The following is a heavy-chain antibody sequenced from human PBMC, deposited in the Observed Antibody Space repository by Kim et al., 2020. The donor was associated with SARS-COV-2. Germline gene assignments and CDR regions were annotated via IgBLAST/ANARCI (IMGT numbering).Heavy chain of an antibody. CDR1: GGSFSGYY. CDR3: ARTFRTKAKGREVRGLNYYYYGMDV. CDR2: INHSGST. J-gene: IGHJ6*02. Sequence: SETLSLTCAVYGGSFSGYYWSWIRQPPGKGLEWIGEINHSGSTNYNPSLKSRVTISVDTSKNQFSLKLSSVTAADTAVYYCARTFRTKAKGREVRGLNYYYYGMDVWGQGTTVTVSS. D-gene: IGHD3-10*01. V-gene: IGHV4-34*01.